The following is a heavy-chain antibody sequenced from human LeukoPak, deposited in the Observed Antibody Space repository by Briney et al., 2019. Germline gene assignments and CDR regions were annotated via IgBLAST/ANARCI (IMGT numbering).Heavy chain of an antibody. Sequence: GESLKISCQASGYRFSTYWIGWVRQMPGKGLEWMGIIYPDDSDIRYRPSFQGQVTISADKSISTAYLQWSSLKASDTAMYYCVRRNYYDSSGPFDAFDIWGQGTMVTVSS. CDR2: IYPDDSDI. CDR3: VRRNYYDSSGPFDAFDI. V-gene: IGHV5-51*01. CDR1: GYRFSTYW. D-gene: IGHD3-22*01. J-gene: IGHJ3*02.